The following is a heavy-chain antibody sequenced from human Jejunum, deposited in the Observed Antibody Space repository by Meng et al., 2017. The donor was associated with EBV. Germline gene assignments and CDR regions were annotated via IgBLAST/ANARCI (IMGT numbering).Heavy chain of an antibody. J-gene: IGHJ4*02. CDR2: INHSGST. V-gene: IGHV4-34*01. CDR1: GGSFSGYS. Sequence: QVLLKQWGAGRLKPSETLSLTCAVYGGSFSGYSWSWIRQSPGKGLEWIGEINHSGSTNYNPSLKSRVTILVDTSKNQFSLKVNSVTAADTAVYYCARRVDLGVTAHFDYWGQGTLVTVSS. D-gene: IGHD2-21*02. CDR3: ARRVDLGVTAHFDY.